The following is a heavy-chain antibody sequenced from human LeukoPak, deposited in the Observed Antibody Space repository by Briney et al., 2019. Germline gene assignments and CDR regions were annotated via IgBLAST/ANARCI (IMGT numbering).Heavy chain of an antibody. Sequence: GTSLTLSCAASGFTFGDYAMHWARQIPGKGLEWVSGIDWNSSHMVYADSVKGRFTISRDNAKNSLYLQMSSLRAEDRALYYCAKDRSSTLDDAFDFWGQGTMVTVSS. J-gene: IGHJ3*01. V-gene: IGHV3-9*01. CDR3: AKDRSSTLDDAFDF. CDR2: IDWNSSHM. CDR1: GFTFGDYA. D-gene: IGHD6-13*01.